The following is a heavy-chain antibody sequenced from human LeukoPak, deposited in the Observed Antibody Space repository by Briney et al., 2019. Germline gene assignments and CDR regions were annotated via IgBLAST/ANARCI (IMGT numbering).Heavy chain of an antibody. Sequence: SETLSLTCTVSGGSMSTYYWTWIRQPPGKGLEWIGFIYYTGSTNYNPSLKSRVTISVDTSKNQFSLKLSSVTAADTAVYYCAGMRITTPTVRTLDYWGQGTLVTVSA. CDR3: AGMRITTPTVRTLDY. D-gene: IGHD1-14*01. J-gene: IGHJ4*02. V-gene: IGHV4-59*01. CDR1: GGSMSTYY. CDR2: IYYTGST.